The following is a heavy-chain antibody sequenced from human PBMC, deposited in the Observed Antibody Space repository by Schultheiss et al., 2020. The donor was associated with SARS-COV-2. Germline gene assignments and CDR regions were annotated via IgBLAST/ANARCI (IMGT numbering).Heavy chain of an antibody. Sequence: SETLSLTFTVSGGSISSYYWSWIRQPPGKGLEWIGEINHSGSTNYNPSLKSRVTISVDTSKNQFSLKLSSVTAADTAVYYCASTTVAGTFYFDYWGQGTLVTVSS. D-gene: IGHD6-19*01. CDR1: GGSISSYY. J-gene: IGHJ4*02. V-gene: IGHV4-34*01. CDR3: ASTTVAGTFYFDY. CDR2: INHSGST.